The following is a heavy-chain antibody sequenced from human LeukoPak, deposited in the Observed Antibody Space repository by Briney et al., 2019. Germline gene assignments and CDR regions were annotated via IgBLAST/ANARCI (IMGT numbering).Heavy chain of an antibody. J-gene: IGHJ4*02. CDR3: AWGYYDSSGYYRED. CDR1: GYTFTSYG. Sequence: ASVKVSCKASGYTFTSYGISWVRQAPGQGLEWMGRINPNSGGTNYAQKFQGRVTMTRDTSISTAYMELSRLRSDDTAVYYCAWGYYDSSGYYREDWGQGTLVTVSS. V-gene: IGHV1-2*06. CDR2: INPNSGGT. D-gene: IGHD3-22*01.